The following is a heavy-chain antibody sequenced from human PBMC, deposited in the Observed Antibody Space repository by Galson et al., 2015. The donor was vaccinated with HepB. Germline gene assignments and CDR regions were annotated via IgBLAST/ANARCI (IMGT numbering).Heavy chain of an antibody. CDR2: IKSKTDGGTT. CDR1: GFTFSNAW. V-gene: IGHV3-15*01. J-gene: IGHJ6*02. CDR3: TTDVDGPPLRGIVVVPAAIGPHGSIPYGMDV. D-gene: IGHD2-2*02. Sequence: SLRLSCAASGFTFSNAWMSWVRQAPGKGLEWVGRIKSKTDGGTTDYAAPVKGRFTISRDDSKTTLYLQMNSLKTEDTAVYYCTTDVDGPPLRGIVVVPAAIGPHGSIPYGMDVWGQGTTVTVSS.